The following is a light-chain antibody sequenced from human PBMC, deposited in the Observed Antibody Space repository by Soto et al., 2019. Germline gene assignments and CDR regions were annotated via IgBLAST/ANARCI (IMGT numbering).Light chain of an antibody. CDR1: QTISTW. Sequence: IQMTQYHSTLSASFGDRVTITCRGGQTISTWIAWYQQKPGKAPKLLLDDASTLQSGVASRFSGSGSGTDFTFTISSLQPEDFAGYYCQQYETWPPSITFGQGTRLEI. CDR2: DAS. J-gene: IGKJ5*01. V-gene: IGKV1-5*01. CDR3: QQYETWPPSIT.